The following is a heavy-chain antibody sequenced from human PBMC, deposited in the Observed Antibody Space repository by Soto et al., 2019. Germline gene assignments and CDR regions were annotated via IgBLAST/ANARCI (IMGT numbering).Heavy chain of an antibody. CDR3: ARGWYCIGGSCSFRDAFDI. V-gene: IGHV1-8*01. CDR2: MNPNSGNT. J-gene: IGHJ3*02. D-gene: IGHD2-15*01. CDR1: GYTFTSYD. Sequence: GASVKVSCKASGYTFTSYDINWVRQATGQGLEWMGWMNPNSGNTGYAQKFQGRVTMTRNTSISTAYMELSSLRSEDTAVYYCARGWYCIGGSCSFRDAFDIWGQGTMVPVS.